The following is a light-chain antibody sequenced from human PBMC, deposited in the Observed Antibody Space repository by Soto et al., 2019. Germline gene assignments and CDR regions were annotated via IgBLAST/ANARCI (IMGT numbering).Light chain of an antibody. J-gene: IGLJ1*01. CDR2: DVT. CDR1: SSDVGGYNY. Sequence: QSVLTQPASVAGSPGQSITISCTGDSSDVGGYNYVSWYQQHPGKATKVMIYDVTNRPSGVSSIFSGSKSGNTASLTISGLQAEDEADYYCSSYTSSSARKYVFGTGTKVTVL. V-gene: IGLV2-14*03. CDR3: SSYTSSSARKYV.